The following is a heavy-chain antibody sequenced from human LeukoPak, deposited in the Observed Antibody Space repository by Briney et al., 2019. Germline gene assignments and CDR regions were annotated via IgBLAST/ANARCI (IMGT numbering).Heavy chain of an antibody. CDR3: ARDREIWFGDLPPLNAFDI. J-gene: IGHJ3*02. CDR2: LYSTGST. V-gene: IGHV4-4*07. Sequence: KTSETLSLTCSVSGASISDYYWSWIRQSAGKGLEWIGRLYSTGSTTYNPSLKSRVTISLDTSKNQFSLRLSSVTAADTAVYYCARDREIWFGDLPPLNAFDIWGQGTMVTVSS. CDR1: GASISDYY. D-gene: IGHD3-10*01.